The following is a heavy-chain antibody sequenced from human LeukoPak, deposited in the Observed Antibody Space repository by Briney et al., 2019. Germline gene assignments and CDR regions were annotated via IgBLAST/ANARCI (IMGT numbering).Heavy chain of an antibody. J-gene: IGHJ3*01. D-gene: IGHD3-22*01. CDR1: GDTFSSYA. V-gene: IGHV1-69*13. Sequence: SVKVPCKASGDTFSSYAISWLRQAPGQGLEWMGGIIPILGTTNYAQKFQGRVTITADESTSTLYMELRSLRSEDTAIYYCARDDYYDSSAYRENPFDVWGQGTMVTVSS. CDR2: IIPILGTT. CDR3: ARDDYYDSSAYRENPFDV.